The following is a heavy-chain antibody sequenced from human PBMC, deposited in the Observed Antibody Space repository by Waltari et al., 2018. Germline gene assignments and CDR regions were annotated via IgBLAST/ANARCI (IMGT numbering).Heavy chain of an antibody. Sequence: QLQLPESRPGLVKPSETLSLTCTVSGVSISSSSYYWVWIRQPPGKGLEWIGSIYYSGSTYYNPSLKSRVTISVDTSKNQFSLKLSSVTAADTAVYYCARRRGATVVSGVFDYWGQGTLVTVSS. CDR2: IYYSGST. CDR1: GVSISSSSYY. D-gene: IGHD4-17*01. J-gene: IGHJ4*02. V-gene: IGHV4-39*07. CDR3: ARRRGATVVSGVFDY.